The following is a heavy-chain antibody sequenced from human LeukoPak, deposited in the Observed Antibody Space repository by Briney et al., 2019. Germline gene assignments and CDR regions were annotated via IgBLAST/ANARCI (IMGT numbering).Heavy chain of an antibody. V-gene: IGHV4-39*01. D-gene: IGHD5-12*01. Sequence: SETLSLTCTVSGGSISSSTYYSGWIRQPPGKGLEWLANLYYSGSSYYNPSLKSRGTISVDTSKNQFSLKLSSVTAADTAVYYCARQAISGYDPPPFDSWGQGTLVTVSS. CDR1: GGSISSSTYY. CDR3: ARQAISGYDPPPFDS. CDR2: LYYSGSS. J-gene: IGHJ4*02.